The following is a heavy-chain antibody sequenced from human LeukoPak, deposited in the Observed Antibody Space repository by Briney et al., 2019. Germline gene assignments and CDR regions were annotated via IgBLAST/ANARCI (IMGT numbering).Heavy chain of an antibody. J-gene: IGHJ4*02. CDR3: ARGPKNYGSGSYYSLLFDY. CDR1: GFTFSSYD. V-gene: IGHV3-13*04. D-gene: IGHD3-10*01. Sequence: GGSLRLSCAASGFTFSSYDMHWVRQATGKGLEWDSAIGTAGDTYYPGSVKGRFTISRENAKNSLFLQINSMRAGDTAVYYCARGPKNYGSGSYYSLLFDYWGQGTLVPVSS. CDR2: IGTAGDT.